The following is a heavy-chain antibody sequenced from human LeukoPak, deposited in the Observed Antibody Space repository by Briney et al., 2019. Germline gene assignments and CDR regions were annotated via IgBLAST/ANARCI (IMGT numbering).Heavy chain of an antibody. J-gene: IGHJ6*02. CDR2: VNRVGSET. CDR3: ARNNGMDV. V-gene: IGHV3-7*03. CDR1: GFALSSHW. Sequence: GGSLRLSCAASGFALSSHWMTWVRQVPGRGPEWVANVNRVGSETYYLDSVKGRFTISKDNAKNSLYLQMNSLRAEDTALYHCARNNGMDVWGQGTTVIVSS.